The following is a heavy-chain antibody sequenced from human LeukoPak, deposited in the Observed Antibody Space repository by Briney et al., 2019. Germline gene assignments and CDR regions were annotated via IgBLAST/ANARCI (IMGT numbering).Heavy chain of an antibody. CDR3: ARGRIVVVVGFDY. V-gene: IGHV4-34*01. J-gene: IGHJ4*02. CDR2: INHSGST. D-gene: IGHD2-15*01. Sequence: SETLSLTCAVYGGSFSGYYWSWIRQPPGKGLDWIGEINHSGSTNYNPSLKSRVTISVDTSKNQFSLKLSSVTAADTAVYYCARGRIVVVVGFDYWGQGTLVTVSS. CDR1: GGSFSGYY.